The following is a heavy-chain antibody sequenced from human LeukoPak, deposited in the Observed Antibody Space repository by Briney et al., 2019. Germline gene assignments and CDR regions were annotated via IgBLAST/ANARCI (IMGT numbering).Heavy chain of an antibody. CDR1: GFTFSSYA. Sequence: GGSLRLSSAAPGFTFSSYALHWVRQAPGKGLEWVAGVSFDGQIKYYADSVQSRVNVSRENSKKTVFLQKNTLTAHETAVYYIAKARGYSGYDYFDYWGHGALVTVSS. CDR2: VSFDGQIK. D-gene: IGHD5-12*01. CDR3: AKARGYSGYDYFDY. J-gene: IGHJ4*01. V-gene: IGHV3-30*01.